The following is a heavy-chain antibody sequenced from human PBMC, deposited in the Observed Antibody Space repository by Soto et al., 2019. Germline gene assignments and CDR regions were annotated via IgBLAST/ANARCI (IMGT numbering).Heavy chain of an antibody. J-gene: IGHJ4*02. V-gene: IGHV4-30-4*01. CDR2: IYYSGST. D-gene: IGHD2-15*01. CDR1: GGSISSGDYY. CDR3: ARGACSGGSCYVAY. Sequence: SETLSLTCTVSGGSISSGDYYWSWIRQPPGKGLEWIGYIYYSGSTYYNPSHKSRVTISVDTSKHQFSLKLSSVTAADTAVYYCARGACSGGSCYVAYWGQGTLVTVSS.